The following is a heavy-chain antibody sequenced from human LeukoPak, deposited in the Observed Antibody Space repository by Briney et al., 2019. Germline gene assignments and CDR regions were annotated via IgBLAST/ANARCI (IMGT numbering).Heavy chain of an antibody. J-gene: IGHJ4*02. V-gene: IGHV3-23*01. CDR3: AKDSQVISTYYFDY. CDR1: GFTFSSYA. CDR2: ISGSGGTT. D-gene: IGHD2-21*01. Sequence: GRSLRLSCAASGFTFSSYAMSWVRQAPGEGLEWVSAISGSGGTTYYPNSVKGRFTISRDNSKNTLYLQMNSLRAEDTAVYYCAKDSQVISTYYFDYWGQGTLVTVSS.